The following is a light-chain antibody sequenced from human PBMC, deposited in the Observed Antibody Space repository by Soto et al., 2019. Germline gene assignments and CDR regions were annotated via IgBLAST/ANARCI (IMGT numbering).Light chain of an antibody. CDR3: QYYDESMWT. J-gene: IGKJ1*01. CDR1: QSVSSNF. V-gene: IGKV3-20*01. CDR2: GAS. Sequence: NVLTQSPGTLSLSPGERATLSCRASQSVSSNFLAWYQQKPGQAPRLLIYGASTRAAGIPDRFSGSGSGTDFTLSISRLEPEDFAVYYCQYYDESMWTFGQGTKVDIK.